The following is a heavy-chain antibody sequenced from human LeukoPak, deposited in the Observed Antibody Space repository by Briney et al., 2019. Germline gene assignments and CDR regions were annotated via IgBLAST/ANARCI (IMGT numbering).Heavy chain of an antibody. Sequence: ASVKVSCKTSGYTFTNYYISWVRQAPGQGLEWLGWISAHNGHTSYARKLQGRVTMTTDTSTSTAYMVLRGLRSDDTAVYYCARLVYGDPFDYWGQGTLVTVSS. J-gene: IGHJ4*02. CDR3: ARLVYGDPFDY. CDR1: GYTFTNYY. V-gene: IGHV1-18*01. CDR2: ISAHNGHT. D-gene: IGHD4-17*01.